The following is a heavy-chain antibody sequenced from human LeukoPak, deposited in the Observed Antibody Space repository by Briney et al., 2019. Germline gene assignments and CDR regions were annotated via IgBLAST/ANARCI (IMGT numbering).Heavy chain of an antibody. CDR3: TAFRAYSGYVLDY. CDR2: IRSKAYGGTT. D-gene: IGHD5-12*01. V-gene: IGHV3-49*04. J-gene: IGHJ4*02. CDR1: GFTFNSYW. Sequence: GGSLRLSCAASGFTFNSYWMSWVRQAPGKGLEWVGFIRSKAYGGTTEYAASVKGRFTISRDDSKSIAYLQMNSLKTEDTAVYYCTAFRAYSGYVLDYWGQGTLVTVSS.